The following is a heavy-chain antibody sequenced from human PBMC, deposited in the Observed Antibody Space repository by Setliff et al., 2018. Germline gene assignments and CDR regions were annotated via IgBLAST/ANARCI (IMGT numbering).Heavy chain of an antibody. CDR1: GASITNINYY. V-gene: IGHV4-39*01. CDR2: IFYSGRT. CDR3: ARVTGFFYVDA. J-gene: IGHJ6*03. D-gene: IGHD3-3*01. Sequence: NPSETLSLTCTVSGASITNINYYWGLIRQPPGKGLEWIGSIFYSGRTFYNPSLKSRVTISVDTSKNQFSLTLSSVTAADTAVYYCARVTGFFYVDAWGKGTTVTVS.